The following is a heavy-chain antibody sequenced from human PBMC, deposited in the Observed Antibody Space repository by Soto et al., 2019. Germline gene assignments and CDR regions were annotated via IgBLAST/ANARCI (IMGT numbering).Heavy chain of an antibody. CDR2: MNPNSGNT. D-gene: IGHD2-2*02. V-gene: IGHV1-8*01. CDR3: ARARAYCSSTSCYMVWRGPHYYYGMDV. Sequence: ASVKVSCKASGYTFTSYDINWVRQATGQGLEWMGWMNPNSGNTGYAQKFQGRVTMTRNTSISTAYMELSSLRSEDTAVYYCARARAYCSSTSCYMVWRGPHYYYGMDVWGQGTTVTVS. CDR1: GYTFTSYD. J-gene: IGHJ6*02.